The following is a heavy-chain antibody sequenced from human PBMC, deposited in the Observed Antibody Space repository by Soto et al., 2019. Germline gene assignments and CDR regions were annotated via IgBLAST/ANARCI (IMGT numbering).Heavy chain of an antibody. Sequence: GGSLRLSCAASGFTFSSYGMHWVRQAPGKGLEWVAVIRHDGSNKYYADSVKGRFTISRDNAKNSLYLQMNSLRAEDTAVYYCAREVARYCYGGTCSYYYMDVWGQGTTVTVSS. CDR3: AREVARYCYGGTCSYYYMDV. CDR1: GFTFSSYG. CDR2: IRHDGSNK. J-gene: IGHJ6*03. D-gene: IGHD2-15*01. V-gene: IGHV3-33*01.